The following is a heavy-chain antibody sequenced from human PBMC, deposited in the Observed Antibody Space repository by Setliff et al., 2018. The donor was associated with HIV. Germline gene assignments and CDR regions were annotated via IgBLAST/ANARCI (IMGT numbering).Heavy chain of an antibody. Sequence: SETLSLTCTVSGGSISSSGNYWTWIRQRPGKGLEWIGYIYYTGSTYYHPSLKSRVLISVDTSNNLFSLSLRSVTAADTAVYYCARDLSPYGSGDPYYYYGMDVWGQGTTVTVS. CDR1: GGSISSSGNY. CDR3: ARDLSPYGSGDPYYYYGMDV. CDR2: IYYTGST. V-gene: IGHV4-31*03. D-gene: IGHD3-10*01. J-gene: IGHJ6*02.